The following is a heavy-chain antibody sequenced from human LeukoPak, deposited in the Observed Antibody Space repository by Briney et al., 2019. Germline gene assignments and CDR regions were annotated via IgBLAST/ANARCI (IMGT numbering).Heavy chain of an antibody. CDR3: ASYDSSATFDY. CDR2: IYHSGST. Sequence: SQTLSPTCAVSGGSISSGGYSWSWIRQPPGKGLEWIGYIYHSGSTYYNPSLKSRVTISVDRSKNQFSLKLSSVTAADTAVYYCASYDSSATFDYWGQGTLVTVSS. J-gene: IGHJ4*02. CDR1: GGSISSGGYS. D-gene: IGHD3-22*01. V-gene: IGHV4-30-2*01.